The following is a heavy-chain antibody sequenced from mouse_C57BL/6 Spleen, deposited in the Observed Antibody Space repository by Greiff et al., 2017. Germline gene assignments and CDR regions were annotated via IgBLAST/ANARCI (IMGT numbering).Heavy chain of an antibody. Sequence: QVQLQQPGAELVRPGSSVKLSCKASGYTFTSYWMHWVKQRPIQGLEWIGNIDPSDSETNYNEKFKDKATLTVDKSSSTAYMQLSSLTSEDSAVYYCARGVDYDGFAYWGQGTLVTVSA. CDR2: IDPSDSET. J-gene: IGHJ3*01. D-gene: IGHD2-4*01. CDR3: ARGVDYDGFAY. V-gene: IGHV1-52*01. CDR1: GYTFTSYW.